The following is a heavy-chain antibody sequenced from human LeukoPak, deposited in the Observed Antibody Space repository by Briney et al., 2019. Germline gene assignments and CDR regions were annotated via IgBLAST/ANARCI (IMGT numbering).Heavy chain of an antibody. CDR1: GGSFSGYY. Sequence: SETLSLTCAVYGGSFSGYYWGWIRQPPGKGLEWIGSIYHSGSTYYNPSLKSRVTISVDTSKNQFSLKLSSVTAADTAVYYCARASSGWYLSWFDPWGQGTLVTVSS. J-gene: IGHJ5*02. CDR3: ARASSGWYLSWFDP. CDR2: IYHSGST. D-gene: IGHD6-19*01. V-gene: IGHV4-38-2*01.